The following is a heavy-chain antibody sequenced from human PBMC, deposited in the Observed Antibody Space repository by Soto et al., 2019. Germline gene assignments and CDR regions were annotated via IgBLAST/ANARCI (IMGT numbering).Heavy chain of an antibody. CDR2: IYYSGST. CDR3: AGTYYYDSSGYWSLDY. Sequence: SETLSLTCTVSGGSISSYYWSWIRQPPGKGLEWIGYIYYSGSTNYNPSLKSRVTISVDTSKNQFSLNLSSVTAADTAVYYCAGTYYYDSSGYWSLDYWDQGTLVTVSS. CDR1: GGSISSYY. J-gene: IGHJ4*02. V-gene: IGHV4-59*01. D-gene: IGHD3-22*01.